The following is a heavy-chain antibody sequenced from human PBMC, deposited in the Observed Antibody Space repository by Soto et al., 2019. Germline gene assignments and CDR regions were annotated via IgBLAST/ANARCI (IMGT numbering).Heavy chain of an antibody. J-gene: IGHJ3*02. CDR1: GFTVSGKKY. CDR3: ATWHLQEHAYDI. D-gene: IGHD1-1*01. CDR2: LYDLDGT. V-gene: IGHV3-53*01. Sequence: DVQLVASGGGLIQPGESLRLSCAAFGFTVSGKKYVAWVRQAPGKGLEWLSALYDLDGTYYADSVKGRFTTSSDSSRTTVYLQMNSLRPDDTAVYSCATWHLQEHAYDIWGQGKTVIVSS.